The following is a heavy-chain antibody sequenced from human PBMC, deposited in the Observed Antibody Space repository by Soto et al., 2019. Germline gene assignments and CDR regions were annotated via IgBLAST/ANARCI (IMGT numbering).Heavy chain of an antibody. CDR1: SDSINSYS. CDR2: IYYSGST. CDR3: ARGPVGYYSGSYVDY. J-gene: IGHJ4*02. Sequence: PSETLSLTCTVSSDSINSYSWSWIRQPPGKGLEWIGYIYYSGSTNYNPSLKSRVTISVDTSKNQFSLKLSSVTAADTAVYYCARGPVGYYSGSYVDYWGQGTLVTVSS. D-gene: IGHD1-26*01. V-gene: IGHV4-59*08.